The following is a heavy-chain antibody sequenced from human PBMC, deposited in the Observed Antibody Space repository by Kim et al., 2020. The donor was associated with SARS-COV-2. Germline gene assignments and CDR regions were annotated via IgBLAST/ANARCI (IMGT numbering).Heavy chain of an antibody. J-gene: IGHJ6*02. Sequence: GSLRLSCAASGFTFSSYAMHWVRQAPGKGLEWVAVISYDGSNKYYADSVKGRFTISRDNSKNTLYLQMNSLRAEDTAVYYCAREKLRYFDWLLITPDYYYYGMDVWGQGTTVTVSS. D-gene: IGHD3-9*01. CDR2: ISYDGSNK. CDR1: GFTFSSYA. CDR3: AREKLRYFDWLLITPDYYYYGMDV. V-gene: IGHV3-30*04.